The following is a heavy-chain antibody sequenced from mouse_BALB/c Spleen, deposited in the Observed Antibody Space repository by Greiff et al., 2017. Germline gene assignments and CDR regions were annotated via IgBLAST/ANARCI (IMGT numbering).Heavy chain of an antibody. J-gene: IGHJ4*01. V-gene: IGHV5-4*02. CDR2: ISDGGSYT. Sequence: EVKLVESGGGLVKPGGSLKLSCAASGFTFSDYYMYWVRQTPEKRLEWVATISDGGSYTYYPDSVKGRFTISRDNAKNNLYLQMSSLKSEDTAMYYCARDNSRAMDYWGQGTSVTVSS. CDR3: ARDNSRAMDY. CDR1: GFTFSDYY.